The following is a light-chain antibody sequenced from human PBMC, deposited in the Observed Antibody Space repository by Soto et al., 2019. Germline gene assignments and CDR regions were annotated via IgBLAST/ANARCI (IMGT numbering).Light chain of an antibody. CDR3: QQYGSYWT. J-gene: IGKJ1*01. CDR2: DVS. CDR1: QSVSTW. V-gene: IGKV1-5*01. Sequence: DIQMTQSPSTLSASIGDTVTITCRASQSVSTWLAWYQQKPGKAPKLLISDVSILEGGVPSRFDGSGSGTEFTLTISNRQPDDFAIYYCQQYGSYWTFGQGTRV.